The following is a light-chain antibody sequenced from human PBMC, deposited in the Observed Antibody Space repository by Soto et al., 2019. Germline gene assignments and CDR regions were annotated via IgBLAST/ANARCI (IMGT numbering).Light chain of an antibody. J-gene: IGLJ1*01. CDR1: SSDVGGYNY. CDR2: EVS. Sequence: QSALTQPRSVSGSPGQSVTISCTGTSSDVGGYNYVSWSQQHPGKAPKLLISEVSNRPSGVSNRFSGSKSGTTASLTISGLQADDEADYYCSSYTASSTLVFGTGTKLTVL. CDR3: SSYTASSTLV. V-gene: IGLV2-14*03.